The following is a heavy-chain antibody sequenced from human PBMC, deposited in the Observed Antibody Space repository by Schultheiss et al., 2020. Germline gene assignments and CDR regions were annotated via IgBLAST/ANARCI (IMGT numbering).Heavy chain of an antibody. CDR1: GGSISSSSYY. V-gene: IGHV4-39*07. CDR3: ARDSPVYGMDV. J-gene: IGHJ6*02. CDR2: IYYSGST. Sequence: SETLSLTCTVSGGSISSSSYYWGWIRQPPGKGLEWIGSIYYSGSTNYNPSLKSRVTISVDTSKNQFSLKLSSVTAADTAVYYCARDSPVYGMDVWGQGTTVTVSS.